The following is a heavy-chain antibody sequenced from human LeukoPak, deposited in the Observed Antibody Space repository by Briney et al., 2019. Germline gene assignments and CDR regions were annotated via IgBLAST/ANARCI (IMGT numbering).Heavy chain of an antibody. CDR2: IYPGDSDT. CDR3: ARHLDVDILGTIDY. CDR1: GYSSPNYW. Sequence: GESLKISCKGSGYSSPNYWIGWVRQMPGKGLEWMGIIYPGDSDTRYSPAFQGQVTISADKSISTVYLQWSSLKASDTAMYFCARHLDVDILGTIDYWGQGTQVTVSS. J-gene: IGHJ4*02. D-gene: IGHD5-12*01. V-gene: IGHV5-51*01.